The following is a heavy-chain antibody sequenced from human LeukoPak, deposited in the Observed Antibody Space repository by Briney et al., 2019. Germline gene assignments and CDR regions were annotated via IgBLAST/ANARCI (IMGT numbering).Heavy chain of an antibody. CDR1: GYTFTSSG. CDR3: ARVGRDYGGNRFSDY. CDR2: ISAYNGDI. D-gene: IGHD4-23*01. J-gene: IGHJ4*02. Sequence: ASVKVSCKAAGYTFTSSGVSWVRQAPGQGLEWMGWISAYNGDINYAQKFQGRVTMTTDTSTSTAYMELRSLRSDDTAIYYCARVGRDYGGNRFSDYWGQGTLVTVSS. V-gene: IGHV1-18*01.